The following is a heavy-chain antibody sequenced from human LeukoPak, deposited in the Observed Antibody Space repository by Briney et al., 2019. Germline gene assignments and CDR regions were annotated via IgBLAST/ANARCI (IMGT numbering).Heavy chain of an antibody. CDR1: GFTLSSNY. V-gene: IGHV3-48*02. CDR3: ARGKTGVHY. CDR2: ISSSNSTI. D-gene: IGHD7-27*01. Sequence: PGGSLRLSCAASGFTLSSNYMSWVRQAPGKGLEWVSYISSSNSTIYYADSVKGRFTISRDNAKNSLYLQMNSLRDEDTAVYYCARGKTGVHYWGQGTLVTVSS. J-gene: IGHJ4*02.